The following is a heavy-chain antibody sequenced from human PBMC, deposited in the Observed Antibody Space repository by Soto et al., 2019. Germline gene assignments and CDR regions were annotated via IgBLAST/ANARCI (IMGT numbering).Heavy chain of an antibody. CDR3: AGVAPPGDY. CDR1: GYTFTSYG. J-gene: IGHJ4*02. CDR2: ISAHNRNT. V-gene: IGHV1-18*01. Sequence: QVQLVQSGAEVKKPGASVKVSCKASGYTFTSYGISWVRQAPGQGLEWMGWISAHNRNTNYAQELQGRVTMTTDTPTSTAYRELRGLRSDDPAVYYCAGVAPPGDYWGQGTLVTVSS.